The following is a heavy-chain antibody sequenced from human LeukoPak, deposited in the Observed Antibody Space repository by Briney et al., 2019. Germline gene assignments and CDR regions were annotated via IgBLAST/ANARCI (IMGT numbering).Heavy chain of an antibody. Sequence: PSETLSLTCTVSGGSISTSTYYWGWIRQPPGKGLEWIGSIYSSGSTYYNPSLKSRVTISVDTSKNQFSLKLTSVTAADTAVYYCARHFQRDGGATTIVNFDRWGQGTLVTVSS. D-gene: IGHD1-26*01. CDR2: IYSSGST. J-gene: IGHJ4*02. V-gene: IGHV4-39*01. CDR3: ARHFQRDGGATTIVNFDR. CDR1: GGSISTSTYY.